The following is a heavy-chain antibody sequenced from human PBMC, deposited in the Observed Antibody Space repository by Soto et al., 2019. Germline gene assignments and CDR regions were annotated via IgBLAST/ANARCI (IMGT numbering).Heavy chain of an antibody. CDR3: VKRSLLMAPT. D-gene: IGHD1-26*01. CDR1: GRTVNINAAF. CDR2: IDNGGNT. Sequence: SETLSLTCTVSGRTVNINAAFWYLAWIRQPPGKGLEWIGSIDNGGNTHYNAPLKSRVIISADTSKNQFSLSLNSVTAADTAVYYCVKRSLLMAPTWGQGIQVTVS. V-gene: IGHV4-39*01. J-gene: IGHJ4*02.